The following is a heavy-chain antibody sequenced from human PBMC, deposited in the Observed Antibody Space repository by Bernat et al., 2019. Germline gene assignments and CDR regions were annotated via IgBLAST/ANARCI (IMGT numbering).Heavy chain of an antibody. J-gene: IGHJ5*02. D-gene: IGHD3-16*02. Sequence: QVQLVQSGAEVKKPGSSVKVSCKASGGTFSSYAISWVRQAPGQGLEWMGGIIPIFGTANYAQKSQGRVTITADESTSTAYMELSSLRSEDTAVYYCARIYVWGSYRYRHWFDPWGQGTLVTVSS. CDR1: GGTFSSYA. V-gene: IGHV1-69*01. CDR3: ARIYVWGSYRYRHWFDP. CDR2: IIPIFGTA.